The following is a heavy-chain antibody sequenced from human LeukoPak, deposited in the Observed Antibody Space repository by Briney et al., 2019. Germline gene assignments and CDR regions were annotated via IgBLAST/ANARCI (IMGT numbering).Heavy chain of an antibody. CDR1: GYTFTGYY. CDR3: NAYSSSPDDAFDI. V-gene: IGHV1-2*02. CDR2: INPNSGGT. Sequence: ASVKVSCKASGYTFTGYYMHWVRQAPGQGLEWMGWINPNSGGTNYAQKFQGRVTMTRDTSIGTAYMELSRLRSDDTAVYYCNAYSSSPDDAFDIWGQGTMVTVSS. D-gene: IGHD6-6*01. J-gene: IGHJ3*02.